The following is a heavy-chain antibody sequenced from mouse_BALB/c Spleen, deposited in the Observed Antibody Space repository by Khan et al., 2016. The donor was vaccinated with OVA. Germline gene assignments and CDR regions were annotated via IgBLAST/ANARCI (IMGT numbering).Heavy chain of an antibody. CDR1: GYSITSDYA. V-gene: IGHV3-2*02. Sequence: EVQLQESGPGLVKPSQSLSLTCTVTGYSITSDYAWNWIRQFPGNKLEWMGFISYSGNTNYNPSLNSRISITRDTSKNQFFLQLNSVTTEDTATYSCARVYGGDFDYWGQGTTLTVSS. CDR3: ARVYGGDFDY. J-gene: IGHJ2*01. CDR2: ISYSGNT. D-gene: IGHD1-1*01.